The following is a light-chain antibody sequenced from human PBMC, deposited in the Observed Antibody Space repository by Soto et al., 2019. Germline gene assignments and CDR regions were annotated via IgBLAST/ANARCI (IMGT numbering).Light chain of an antibody. Sequence: EIVLTQSPATLSLSPGERAALSCKASQSVSSTYLAWYQQKPGQAPRLLIYGASSRATGIPDRFSGSGSGTDFTLTISRLEPEDFAVYYCQHYNNWPPWTFGQGTKVDIK. CDR1: QSVSSTY. CDR2: GAS. V-gene: IGKV3-20*01. CDR3: QHYNNWPPWT. J-gene: IGKJ1*01.